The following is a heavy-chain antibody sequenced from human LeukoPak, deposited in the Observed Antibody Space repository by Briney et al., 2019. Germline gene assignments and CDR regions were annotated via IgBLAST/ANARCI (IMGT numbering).Heavy chain of an antibody. J-gene: IGHJ4*02. Sequence: GGALRLSCAASGFTFSRYAMSWVRQAPGKGLEWVSSVSTDGDTYYTDSVKGRFTISRVVSRNTLFLQMISLRAEDTALYYCARSRSGSVAGTSDYWGQGTLVIVSS. CDR2: VSTDGDT. CDR3: ARSRSGSVAGTSDY. D-gene: IGHD6-19*01. V-gene: IGHV3-23*01. CDR1: GFTFSRYA.